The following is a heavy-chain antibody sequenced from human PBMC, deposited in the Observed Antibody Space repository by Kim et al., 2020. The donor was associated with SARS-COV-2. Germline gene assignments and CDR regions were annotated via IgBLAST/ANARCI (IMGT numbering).Heavy chain of an antibody. Sequence: SETLSLTCTVSGGSISSYYWSWIRQPPGKGLEWIGYIYYSGSTNYNPSLKRRVTISVDTSKNQFSLKLSSVTAADTAVYYCARGAGYFDWVHFDLWGRGTLVTVSS. CDR2: IYYSGST. D-gene: IGHD3-9*01. CDR1: GGSISSYY. J-gene: IGHJ2*01. CDR3: ARGAGYFDWVHFDL. V-gene: IGHV4-59*01.